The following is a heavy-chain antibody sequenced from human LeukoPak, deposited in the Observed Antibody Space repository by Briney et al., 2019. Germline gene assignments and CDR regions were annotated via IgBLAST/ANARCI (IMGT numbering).Heavy chain of an antibody. Sequence: SETLSLTCTVSGGSISSYYWSWIRQPPGKGLEWIGYIYYSRSTNYNPSLKSRVTISVDTSKNQFSLKLSSVTAADTAVYYCARVSYQLLIDYWGQGTLVTVSS. V-gene: IGHV4-59*01. J-gene: IGHJ4*02. CDR1: GGSISSYY. CDR3: ARVSYQLLIDY. CDR2: IYYSRST. D-gene: IGHD2-2*01.